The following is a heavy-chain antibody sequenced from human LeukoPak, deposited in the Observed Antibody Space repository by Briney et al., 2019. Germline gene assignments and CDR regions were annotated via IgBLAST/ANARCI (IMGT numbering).Heavy chain of an antibody. V-gene: IGHV4-39*07. CDR3: ARIRYGYVVPDY. J-gene: IGHJ4*02. Sequence: SETLSLTCTVSGVSISSSNSYWGWIRQPPGKGLEWIGEINHSGSTNYNPSLKSRVTISVDTSKNQFSLKLSSVTAADTAVYYCARIRYGYVVPDYWGQGTLVTVSS. CDR1: GVSISSSNSY. CDR2: INHSGST. D-gene: IGHD5-18*01.